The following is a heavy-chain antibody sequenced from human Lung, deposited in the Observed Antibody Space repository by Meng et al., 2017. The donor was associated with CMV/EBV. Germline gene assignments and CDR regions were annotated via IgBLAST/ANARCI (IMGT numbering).Heavy chain of an antibody. D-gene: IGHD3-9*01. Sequence: GSLRLSCAVSGDSISNSNWWTWVRQPPGKGLEWIGEIYHSGTTNYNPSLKSRVTISVNKSKKQFSLMLTSVTVADTAVYYCARKASWLLSLDYWGQGTLVXSPQ. V-gene: IGHV4-4*02. CDR3: ARKASWLLSLDY. CDR1: GDSISNSNW. J-gene: IGHJ4*02. CDR2: IYHSGTT.